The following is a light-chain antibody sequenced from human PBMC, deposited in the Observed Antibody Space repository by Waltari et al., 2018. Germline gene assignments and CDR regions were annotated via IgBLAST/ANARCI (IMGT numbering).Light chain of an antibody. J-gene: IGKJ1*01. CDR3: QEPGTLPAT. Sequence: ARPTGWNSRLGWEQQKPGQAPKLVIYRGTRRGTGNPDRFSGSWSGTDFWLTISRLEPEDFAVYFCQEPGTLPATFRQGTKVEIK. CDR1: PTGWNSR. V-gene: IGKV3-20*01. CDR2: RGT.